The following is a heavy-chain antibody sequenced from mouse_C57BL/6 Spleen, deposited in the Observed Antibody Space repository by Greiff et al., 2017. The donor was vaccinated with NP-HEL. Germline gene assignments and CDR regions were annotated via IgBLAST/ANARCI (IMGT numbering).Heavy chain of an antibody. CDR1: GFTFSDYG. D-gene: IGHD2-1*01. Sequence: EVKLMESGGGLVQPGGSLKLSCAASGFTFSDYGMAWVRQAQRKGPGWVAFISNLAYSIYYEDTVTGRFTLSRENAKNTLYLEMSSRRAEDTAMYYCARGYGNYWYFDVWGTGTTVTVAS. J-gene: IGHJ1*03. V-gene: IGHV5-15*01. CDR3: ARGYGNYWYFDV. CDR2: ISNLAYSI.